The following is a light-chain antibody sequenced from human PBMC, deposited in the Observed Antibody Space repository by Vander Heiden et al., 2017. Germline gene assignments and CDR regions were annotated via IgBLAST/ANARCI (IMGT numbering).Light chain of an antibody. CDR2: AAS. V-gene: IGKV1-39*01. Sequence: DIQMTQSPSSLSASVGDRVTITCRAGQSISSYLNWYQQKPGKAPKLLIYAASTLQSGVPSRFSGSASGADFTLTISSLQPEDFATYFCQQSYSTPQTFGQGTRVEIK. CDR3: QQSYSTPQT. CDR1: QSISSY. J-gene: IGKJ1*01.